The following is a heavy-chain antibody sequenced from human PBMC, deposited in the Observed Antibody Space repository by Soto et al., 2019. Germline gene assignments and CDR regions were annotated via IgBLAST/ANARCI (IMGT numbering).Heavy chain of an antibody. D-gene: IGHD7-27*01. V-gene: IGHV4-59*01. CDR1: GGSISSYY. CDR2: IYYSGST. Sequence: SETLSLTCTVSGGSISSYYWSWIRQPPGKGLEWIGYIYYSGSTNYNPSLKSRVTISVDTSKNQFSLKLSSVTAADTAVYYCARGWGKVYFDYWGQGTLVTVS. J-gene: IGHJ4*02. CDR3: ARGWGKVYFDY.